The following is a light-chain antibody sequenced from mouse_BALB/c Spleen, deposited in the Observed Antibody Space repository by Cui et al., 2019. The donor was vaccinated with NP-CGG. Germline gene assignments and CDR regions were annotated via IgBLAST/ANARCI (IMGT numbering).Light chain of an antibody. J-gene: IGLJ1*01. V-gene: IGLV1*01. CDR3: ALWYSNHWV. Sequence: VSTRSSELTTSPGETVTLTCRSSTGAVTTNNYANWVQEKPDHLFTGLIGGTNNRPPGVPARFSGSLIGDKAALTITGAQTEDEAIYFCALWYSNHWVFGGGSKLTVL. CDR2: GTN. CDR1: TGAVTTNNY.